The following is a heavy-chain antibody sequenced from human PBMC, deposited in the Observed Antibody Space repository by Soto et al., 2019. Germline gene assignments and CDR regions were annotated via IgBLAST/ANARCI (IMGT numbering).Heavy chain of an antibody. Sequence: VASVRVSCKPSGYTFTAYPIHWVRQAPGQGLEWMGWINAGNGNTKYSQRFQGRVTITRDTSASTAYMELSSLRSEDTAVYYCARDWARAEDVWGQGTTVTVSS. V-gene: IGHV1-3*01. J-gene: IGHJ6*02. CDR2: INAGNGNT. CDR3: ARDWARAEDV. D-gene: IGHD7-27*01. CDR1: GYTFTAYP.